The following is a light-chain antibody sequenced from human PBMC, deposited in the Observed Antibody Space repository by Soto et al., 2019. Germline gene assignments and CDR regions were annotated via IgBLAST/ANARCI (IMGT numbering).Light chain of an antibody. Sequence: QLVLTQPPSVSGTPGQTVTISCSGSSSNIGSKSVQWYQQLPETAPKLLIYSNNQRPSGVPDRFSGSKSGTSASLAISGLQSEDEAHYYCGAWDDTLNFLVFGGGTKVTVL. V-gene: IGLV1-44*01. CDR3: GAWDDTLNFLV. CDR1: SSNIGSKS. J-gene: IGLJ2*01. CDR2: SNN.